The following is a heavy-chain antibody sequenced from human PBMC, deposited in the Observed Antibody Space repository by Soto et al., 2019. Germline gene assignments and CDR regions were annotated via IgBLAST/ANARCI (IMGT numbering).Heavy chain of an antibody. Sequence: SETLSLTCAVYGGSFSGYYWSWIRQPPGKGLEWIGEINHSGSTNYNPSLKSRVTISVDTSENQFSLKLSSVTAADTAVYYCARGRGEVVVVPAASFDPWGQGTLVTVSS. CDR2: INHSGST. CDR3: ARGRGEVVVVPAASFDP. J-gene: IGHJ5*02. D-gene: IGHD2-2*01. CDR1: GGSFSGYY. V-gene: IGHV4-34*01.